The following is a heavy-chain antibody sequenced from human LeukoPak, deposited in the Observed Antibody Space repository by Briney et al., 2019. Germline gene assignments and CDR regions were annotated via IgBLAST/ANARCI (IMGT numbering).Heavy chain of an antibody. CDR3: ARSPPNYYDSIGSD. CDR1: GFTFSSYG. D-gene: IGHD3-22*01. CDR2: IWYDGSNK. Sequence: GRSLRLSCAASGFTFSSYGMHWVRQAPGKGLEWVAVIWYDGSNKYYADSVKGRFTTSRDNSKNTLYLQMNSLRAEDTAVYYCARSPPNYYDSIGSDWGQGTLVTVSS. J-gene: IGHJ4*02. V-gene: IGHV3-33*01.